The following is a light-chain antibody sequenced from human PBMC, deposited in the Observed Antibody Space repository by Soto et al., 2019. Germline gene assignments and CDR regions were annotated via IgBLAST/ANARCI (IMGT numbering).Light chain of an antibody. J-gene: IGKJ1*01. V-gene: IGKV4-1*01. CDR3: QQSFSTPRT. CDR1: QSVLYSSNNKNY. Sequence: DIVMTQSPDSLAVSLGERATINCKSSQSVLYSSNNKNYLAWYQQKPGKAPKLLIYGASSLQSGVPSRFSGSGSGTDFTLTISSLQPEDFGTYYCQQSFSTPRTFGQGTKVDIK. CDR2: GAS.